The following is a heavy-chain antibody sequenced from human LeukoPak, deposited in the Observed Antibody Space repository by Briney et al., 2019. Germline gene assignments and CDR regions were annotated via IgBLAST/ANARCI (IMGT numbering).Heavy chain of an antibody. D-gene: IGHD1-1*01. CDR2: IWYDGSNK. CDR1: GFTFSSYG. V-gene: IGHV3-33*01. J-gene: IGHJ5*02. CDR3: ARLGLEVGGPNWFDP. Sequence: GGSLRLSCAASGFTFSSYGMHWVRQAPGKGLEWVAVIWYDGSNKYYTDSVKGRFTISRDNAKNSLYLQMNSLRVEDTAVYYCARLGLEVGGPNWFDPWGQGTLVTVSS.